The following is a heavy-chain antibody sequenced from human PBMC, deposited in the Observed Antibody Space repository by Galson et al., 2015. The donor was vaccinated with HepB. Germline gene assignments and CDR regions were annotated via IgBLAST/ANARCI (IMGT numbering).Heavy chain of an antibody. V-gene: IGHV1-69*13. CDR1: GGTLSRYT. CDR3: AGYDDYEERAVAWVY. Sequence: SVKVSCKASGGTLSRYTINWVRQAPGQGLEWLGGIIPIFGAANYAQKFQGRVTITADESTTTAYMELSSLTSEDTALYYCAGYDDYEERAVAWVYWGQGTPVTVSS. J-gene: IGHJ4*02. CDR2: IIPIFGAA. D-gene: IGHD4-17*01.